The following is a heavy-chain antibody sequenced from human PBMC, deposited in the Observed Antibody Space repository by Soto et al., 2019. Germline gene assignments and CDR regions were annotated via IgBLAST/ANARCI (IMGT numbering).Heavy chain of an antibody. CDR3: ARAHPPTRPFDY. CDR1: GGSMRNVD. D-gene: IGHD1-1*01. V-gene: IGHV4-59*01. J-gene: IGHJ4*01. Sequence: SETLSLTCTVCGGSMRNVDCSWIRQPPWKRLEWIGFIFHSGNAKYNPSLKSRVTISIDTSKSQFSLSLDSVTAADTAVYFCARAHPPTRPFDYLGRGTLVTDSS. CDR2: IFHSGNA.